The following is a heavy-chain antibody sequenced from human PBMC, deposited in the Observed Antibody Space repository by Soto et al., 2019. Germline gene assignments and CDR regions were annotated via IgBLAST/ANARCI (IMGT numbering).Heavy chain of an antibody. CDR3: ARERSSGAFDI. V-gene: IGHV1-8*01. CDR2: MNPNSANT. CDR1: GYIFTSYD. Sequence: QVQLVQSGAEVKKPGASVKVSCKTSGYIFTSYDINWVRQATGQGLEWMGWMNPNSANTAYAQKFQGRVTMTRNTSIITAYMELSSLRSEDTAVYYCARERSSGAFDIWGQGTMVTVSS. J-gene: IGHJ3*02. D-gene: IGHD1-26*01.